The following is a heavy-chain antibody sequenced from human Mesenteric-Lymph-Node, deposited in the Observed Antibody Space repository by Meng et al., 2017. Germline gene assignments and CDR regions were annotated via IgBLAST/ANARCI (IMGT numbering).Heavy chain of an antibody. CDR1: GFTCSNAW. Sequence: GESLKISCAASGFTCSNAWMSWVRQAPGTGLEWVGRIKSKTDGGTIDYAAPVKGRFSISRDDSKNTLYLQMNSLKTEDTAVYHCTTGPIAVTDTLAFDIWGQGTMVTVSS. V-gene: IGHV3-15*01. D-gene: IGHD6-19*01. CDR2: IKSKTDGGTI. CDR3: TTGPIAVTDTLAFDI. J-gene: IGHJ3*02.